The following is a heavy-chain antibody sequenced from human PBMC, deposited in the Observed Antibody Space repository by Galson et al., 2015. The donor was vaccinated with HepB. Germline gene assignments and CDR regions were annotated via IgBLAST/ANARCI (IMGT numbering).Heavy chain of an antibody. D-gene: IGHD3-9*01. Sequence: SLRLSCAASGFTFSSYIMNWVRQAPGKGLEWVSTISTSGADTYYTDSVKGRFTISRDNSKNMLYLQMNTLRVEDTAVYYCAKDADILTGYPYYFDYWGQGTLVSVSS. V-gene: IGHV3-23*01. CDR2: ISTSGADT. J-gene: IGHJ4*02. CDR1: GFTFSSYI. CDR3: AKDADILTGYPYYFDY.